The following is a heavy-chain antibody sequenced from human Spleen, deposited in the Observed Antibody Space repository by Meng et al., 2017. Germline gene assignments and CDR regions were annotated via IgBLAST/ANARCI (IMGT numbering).Heavy chain of an antibody. CDR2: LSGSGGTI. Sequence: VLSVGSGGGLVPPGVPRSLSCESFGFTFSSYAMTWVRQAPGKGLEWVSALSGSGGTIYYADSVKGRFSISRDNSRNTLYLQMSSLRAEDTAIYYCAKNTRPTMTWGNDHWGQGTLVTVSS. V-gene: IGHV3-23*04. J-gene: IGHJ4*02. D-gene: IGHD3-22*01. CDR3: AKNTRPTMTWGNDH. CDR1: GFTFSSYA.